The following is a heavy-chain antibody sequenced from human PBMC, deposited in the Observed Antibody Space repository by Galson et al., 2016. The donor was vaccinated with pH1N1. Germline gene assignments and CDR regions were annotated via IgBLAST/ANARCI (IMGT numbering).Heavy chain of an antibody. Sequence: SLRLSCAASEFSEFSFSNYCLNWVRQAPGKGLEWIASISSSSIHIKYADSVKGRFTISRDNGKFSVYLQMNNLRDDDTAVYYCARAPYSTGRYPEFDFWGPGTLVTVSS. J-gene: IGHJ4*02. D-gene: IGHD2-8*02. CDR2: ISSSSIHI. CDR3: ARAPYSTGRYPEFDF. V-gene: IGHV3-21*01. CDR1: EFSEFSFSNYC.